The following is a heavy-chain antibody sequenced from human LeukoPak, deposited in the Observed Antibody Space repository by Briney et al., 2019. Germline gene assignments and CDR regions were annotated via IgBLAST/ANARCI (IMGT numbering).Heavy chain of an antibody. D-gene: IGHD2-21*02. Sequence: PGGSLRLSCAASGFTFSTYWMSWVRQAPGKGLEWVANIHQDGNEKYYVDSVKGRFTISRDNSKNTVYLQIDSLGVEDTAVYYCAKCMSATGVCLNFDSWGQGILVTVSS. CDR1: GFTFSTYW. CDR2: IHQDGNEK. J-gene: IGHJ4*02. V-gene: IGHV3-7*03. CDR3: AKCMSATGVCLNFDS.